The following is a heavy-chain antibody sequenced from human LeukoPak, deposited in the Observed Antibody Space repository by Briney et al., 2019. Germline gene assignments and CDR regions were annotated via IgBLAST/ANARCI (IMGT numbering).Heavy chain of an antibody. D-gene: IGHD2-8*01. Sequence: GASAKVSCKASGATFISYAMSWVRQAPGQGLEWMGGIIPIFGTANYAQKLQGRVTITADKSTSTAYMALSSLRSEDTAVYYCARRFSTNGVCYHDRGAFDIWGQGTMVTVSS. CDR1: GATFISYA. CDR3: ARRFSTNGVCYHDRGAFDI. CDR2: IIPIFGTA. V-gene: IGHV1-69*06. J-gene: IGHJ3*02.